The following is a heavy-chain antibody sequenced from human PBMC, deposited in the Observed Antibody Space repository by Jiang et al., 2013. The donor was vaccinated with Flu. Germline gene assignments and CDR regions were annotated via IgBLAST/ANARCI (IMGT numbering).Heavy chain of an antibody. CDR2: IYYSGST. D-gene: IGHD3-22*01. V-gene: IGHV4-39*01. Sequence: GPGLVKPSETLSLTRTVSGGSISSSSYYWGWIRQPPGKGLEWIGSIYYSGSTYYNPSLKSRVTISVDTSKNQFSLKLSSVTAADTAVYYCARFVPVVIEHWGQGTLVTVS. J-gene: IGHJ1*01. CDR3: ARFVPVVIEH. CDR1: GGSISSSSYY.